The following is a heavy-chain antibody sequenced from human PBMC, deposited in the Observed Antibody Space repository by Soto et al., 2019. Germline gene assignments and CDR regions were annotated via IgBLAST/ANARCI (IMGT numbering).Heavy chain of an antibody. CDR3: ASPGQQLVLEYFQH. D-gene: IGHD6-13*01. CDR1: GGTFSSYG. Sequence: GAPVKVSCKASGGTFSSYGITWVGQAPGQGLEWMGGIIPIFGTANYAQKFQGRVTITADESTSTAYMELSSLRSEDTAVYYCASPGQQLVLEYFQHWGQGTLVTVSS. CDR2: IIPIFGTA. V-gene: IGHV1-69*13. J-gene: IGHJ1*01.